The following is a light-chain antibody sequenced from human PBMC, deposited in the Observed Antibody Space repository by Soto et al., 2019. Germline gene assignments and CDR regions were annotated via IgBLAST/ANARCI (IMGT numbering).Light chain of an antibody. CDR1: ISYVADYKV. J-gene: IGLJ1*01. CDR3: SSYATSSTV. V-gene: IGLV2-14*01. CDR2: EVT. Sequence: QSVLTQPASVSGSPGQSITISCTATISYVADYKVVSWYQHHPGNAPKLMIYEVTYRPSGVSNRFSGSKSGNTASLTISGLQAEDEAEYYCSSYATSSTVFGAGTKLTVL.